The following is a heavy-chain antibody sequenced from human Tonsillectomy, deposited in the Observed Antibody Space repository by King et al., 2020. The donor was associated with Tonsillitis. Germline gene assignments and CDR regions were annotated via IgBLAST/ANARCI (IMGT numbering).Heavy chain of an antibody. Sequence: QLVQSGGGVVQPGGSLRLSCAASGFTFSSYGMHWVRQAPGKGLEWVAFIRYDGSNKYYADSVKGRFTISRDNSKNTLYLQMNSLGAEDTAVYYCAKEGVEAYFDYWGQGTLVTVSS. J-gene: IGHJ4*02. CDR2: IRYDGSNK. V-gene: IGHV3-30*02. CDR3: AKEGVEAYFDY. CDR1: GFTFSSYG. D-gene: IGHD2-15*01.